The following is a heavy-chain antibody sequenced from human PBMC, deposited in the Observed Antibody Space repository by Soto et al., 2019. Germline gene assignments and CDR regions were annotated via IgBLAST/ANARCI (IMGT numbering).Heavy chain of an antibody. V-gene: IGHV1-3*05. Sequence: QVQLVQSGAEEKKPGALVKGSCKTSGYIFTTYPIHWVRQAPGQRLEWMGWIDVGNGKTKYSQKSQGRITVSRDTSESTVYMDLRSLRSEDTAVYYCARVGYTGGQYYYYGMDVWGKGTTVTVSS. D-gene: IGHD5-12*01. J-gene: IGHJ6*04. CDR3: ARVGYTGGQYYYYGMDV. CDR2: IDVGNGKT. CDR1: GYIFTTYP.